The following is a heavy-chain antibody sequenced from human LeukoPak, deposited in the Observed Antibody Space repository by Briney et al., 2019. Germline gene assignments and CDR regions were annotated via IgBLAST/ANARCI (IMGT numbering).Heavy chain of an antibody. CDR1: GGSISSYY. V-gene: IGHV4-59*01. D-gene: IGHD3-10*01. J-gene: IGHJ4*02. Sequence: PLETLSLTRTVSGGSISSYYWSWIRQPPGKGLEWIGYIYYSGSTNYNPSLKSRVTISVDTSKNQFSLKLSSVTAADTAVYYCARHYGSGKPWFDYWGQGTLVTVSS. CDR3: ARHYGSGKPWFDY. CDR2: IYYSGST.